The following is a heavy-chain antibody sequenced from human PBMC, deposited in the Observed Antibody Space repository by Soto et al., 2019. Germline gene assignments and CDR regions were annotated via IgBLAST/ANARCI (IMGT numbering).Heavy chain of an antibody. J-gene: IGHJ4*02. D-gene: IGHD2-15*01. CDR2: INPSGGST. V-gene: IGHV1-46*03. CDR1: GYTFTSYY. Sequence: ASVKVSCKASGYTFTSYYMHWVRQAPGQGLEWMGIINPSGGSTSYAQKFQGRVTMTRDTSTSTVYMELSSLRSEDTAVYYCARGPPGYCSGGSCYYFDYWGQGTLVTVSS. CDR3: ARGPPGYCSGGSCYYFDY.